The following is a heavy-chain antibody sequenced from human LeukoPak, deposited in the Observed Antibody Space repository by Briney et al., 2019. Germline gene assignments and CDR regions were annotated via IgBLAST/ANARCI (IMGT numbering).Heavy chain of an antibody. CDR1: GYTFTGYY. CDR3: ASRDSNGYHYQFDY. Sequence: ASVKVSCKASGYTFTGYYMHWVRQAPGQGLEWMGIINFSGGATTSAQKFQGRVTITRDTSTRTVYMELNSLTSDDTAVYYCASRDSNGYHYQFDYWGQGTLVTVSS. D-gene: IGHD3-22*01. V-gene: IGHV1-46*01. CDR2: INFSGGAT. J-gene: IGHJ4*02.